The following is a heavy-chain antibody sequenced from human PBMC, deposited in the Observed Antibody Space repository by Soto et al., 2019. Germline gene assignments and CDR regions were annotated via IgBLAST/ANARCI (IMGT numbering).Heavy chain of an antibody. CDR1: GFTFTSYA. V-gene: IGHV3-23*01. D-gene: IGHD5-18*01. CDR3: AKGDTTMITDYYAMDA. J-gene: IGHJ6*02. CDR2: ISGSGGSE. Sequence: XGSLRLSCAVSGFTFTSYAMTGVRQAPGKGLEWVSAISGSGGSEFCADSVKGRFTISRDNSKNTLYLQMKSLRAEDTALYYCAKGDTTMITDYYAMDAWGQGTTVTAP.